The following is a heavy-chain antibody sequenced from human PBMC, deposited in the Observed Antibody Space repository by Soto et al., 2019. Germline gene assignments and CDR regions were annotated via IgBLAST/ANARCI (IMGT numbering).Heavy chain of an antibody. J-gene: IGHJ4*02. CDR1: GYIFTNYW. Sequence: GESLKISCKGSGYIFTNYWIGWVRQMPGKGLEWMGIIYPSDSQTYYSPSFRGHVTISVTKSITTVFLQWSSLRASDTAMYYCARQIYDSDTGPNFQYYFDSWGQGTPVTVSS. CDR3: ARQIYDSDTGPNFQYYFDS. V-gene: IGHV5-51*01. CDR2: IYPSDSQT. D-gene: IGHD3-22*01.